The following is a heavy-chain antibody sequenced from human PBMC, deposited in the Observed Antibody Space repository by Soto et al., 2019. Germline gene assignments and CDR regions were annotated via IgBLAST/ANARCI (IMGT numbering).Heavy chain of an antibody. CDR1: GFTFSSYS. Sequence: EVQLVESGGGLVKPGGSLRLSCAASGFTFSSYSMNWVRQAPGKGLEWVSSISSSSSYIYYADSVKGRFTISRDNAKNSLYLQMNSLRAEDTAVYYCARDGGITMVQGQTYGMDVWGQGTTVTVSS. D-gene: IGHD3-10*01. V-gene: IGHV3-21*01. CDR2: ISSSSSYI. CDR3: ARDGGITMVQGQTYGMDV. J-gene: IGHJ6*02.